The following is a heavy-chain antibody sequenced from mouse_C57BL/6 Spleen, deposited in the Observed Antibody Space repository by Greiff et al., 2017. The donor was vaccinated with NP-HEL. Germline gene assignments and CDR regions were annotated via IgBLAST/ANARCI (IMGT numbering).Heavy chain of an antibody. D-gene: IGHD2-3*01. J-gene: IGHJ4*01. V-gene: IGHV2-9-1*01. CDR3: ARGPYDGFYAMDY. Sequence: VKLQESGPGLVAPSQRLSITCTVSGFSFTSYAISWVRQPPGKGLEWLGVIWTGGGTNYNSALKSRLSISKDNSKSQVFLKMNSLQTDDTARYYCARGPYDGFYAMDYWGQGTSVTVSS. CDR1: GFSFTSYA. CDR2: IWTGGGT.